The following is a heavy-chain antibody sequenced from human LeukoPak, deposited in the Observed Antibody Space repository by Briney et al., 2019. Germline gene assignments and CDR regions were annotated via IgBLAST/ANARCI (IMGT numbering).Heavy chain of an antibody. D-gene: IGHD2-15*01. Sequence: SETLSLTCAVSGGSISTGGYSWSWIRQPPGKGLEWIGYFYQSGNTYYSPSLKSRVTISVDRSKNQFSLKLSSVTAADTAVYYCARDLFSYTTLRYFDYWGQGALVTVSS. V-gene: IGHV4-30-2*01. J-gene: IGHJ4*02. CDR2: FYQSGNT. CDR3: ARDLFSYTTLRYFDY. CDR1: GGSISTGGYS.